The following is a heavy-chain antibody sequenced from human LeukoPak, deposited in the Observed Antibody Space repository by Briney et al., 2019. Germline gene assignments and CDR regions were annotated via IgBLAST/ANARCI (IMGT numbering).Heavy chain of an antibody. CDR3: ARDHVDSSSWYVSEYNWFDP. Sequence: GGSLRLSCAASGFTFSSYAMSWVRQAPGKGLEWVSAISGSGGSTYYADSVKGRFTISRDNSKNTLYLQMNSLRAEDTAVYYCARDHVDSSSWYVSEYNWFDPWGQGTLVTVSS. J-gene: IGHJ5*02. D-gene: IGHD6-13*01. CDR1: GFTFSSYA. CDR2: ISGSGGST. V-gene: IGHV3-23*01.